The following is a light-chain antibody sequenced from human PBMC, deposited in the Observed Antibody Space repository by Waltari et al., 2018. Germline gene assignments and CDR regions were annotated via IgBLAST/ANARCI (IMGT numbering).Light chain of an antibody. Sequence: EIVLTQSPGTLSLSLGERATVSGRASQSVSRALAWYQKKPGQAPRPLIYGASARDTGIPDRFSGSGSGTDFSLTISRLEPDDFAVYYCQHYLRLPVTFGQGTTVEI. CDR3: QHYLRLPVT. CDR2: GAS. CDR1: QSVSRA. J-gene: IGKJ1*01. V-gene: IGKV3-20*01.